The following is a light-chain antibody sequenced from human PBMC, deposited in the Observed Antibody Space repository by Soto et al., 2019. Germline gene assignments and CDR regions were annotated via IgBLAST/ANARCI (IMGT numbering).Light chain of an antibody. V-gene: IGKV1-6*01. CDR1: QGIGND. Sequence: ATPMTQSPSSLSASVGDRVTITCRASQGIGNDLGWYQQRPGRAPKLLIYGVSVLQSGVPSRFSGSGSGPDFTLTISSLQPEDCANYYCLPDFTYPLTFGGGTKVEIK. CDR3: LPDFTYPLT. CDR2: GVS. J-gene: IGKJ4*01.